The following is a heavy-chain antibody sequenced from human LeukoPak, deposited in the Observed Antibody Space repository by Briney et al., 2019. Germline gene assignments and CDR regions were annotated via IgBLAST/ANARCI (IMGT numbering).Heavy chain of an antibody. CDR1: GFTFNSSA. D-gene: IGHD3-16*02. Sequence: GGSLRLSCAAPGFTFNSSAMSWVPQAPGKGLGWGSGISGSGGSTYYADSVKGRFTISRDNSKNKMHLQMNSLRAEDTAVYYCAKSAYRYTIYYFDYWGQGTLVTVSS. CDR3: AKSAYRYTIYYFDY. V-gene: IGHV3-23*01. CDR2: ISGSGGST. J-gene: IGHJ4*02.